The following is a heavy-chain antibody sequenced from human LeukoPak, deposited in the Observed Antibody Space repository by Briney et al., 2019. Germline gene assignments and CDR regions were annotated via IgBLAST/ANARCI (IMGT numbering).Heavy chain of an antibody. J-gene: IGHJ4*02. V-gene: IGHV4-39*07. CDR2: INHSGST. CDR1: GGSISSSSYY. CDR3: ARGLTGSRRYFDS. Sequence: SETLSLTCTVSGGSISSSSYYWGWIRQPPGKGLEWIGEINHSGSTNYNPSLKSRVTVSVDTSKNQFSLKLSSVTAADTAVYFCARGLTGSRRYFDSWGQGTLVTVSS. D-gene: IGHD3-10*01.